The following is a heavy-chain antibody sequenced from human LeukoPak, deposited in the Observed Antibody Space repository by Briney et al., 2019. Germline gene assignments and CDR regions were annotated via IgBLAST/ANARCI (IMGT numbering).Heavy chain of an antibody. CDR3: ARGTTTYSLDY. CDR1: GYTFTGYY. Sequence: ASVKVSCKASGYTFTGYYMHWVRQAPGQGLEWMGWINPNSGGTNYAQKFQGRVTLTRDLSISTAYMELSGLRSDDTAVYYCARGTTTYSLDYWGQGTLVTVSS. J-gene: IGHJ4*02. CDR2: INPNSGGT. V-gene: IGHV1-2*02. D-gene: IGHD1-1*01.